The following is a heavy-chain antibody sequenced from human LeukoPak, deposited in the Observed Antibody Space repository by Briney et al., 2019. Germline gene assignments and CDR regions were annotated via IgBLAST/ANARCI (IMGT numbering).Heavy chain of an antibody. J-gene: IGHJ5*02. CDR3: ARELWFVNTPGSWLDP. V-gene: IGHV4-30-2*01. D-gene: IGHD3-10*01. Sequence: SETLSLTCTVSGDSISSGDYSWGWIRQPSGKGLEWIGYIFHTGNSYYNPSLRSRVTISVDRSRNQFSLRLTSVTAADTAVYYCARELWFVNTPGSWLDPWGPGTLVAVSS. CDR1: GDSISSGDYS. CDR2: IFHTGNS.